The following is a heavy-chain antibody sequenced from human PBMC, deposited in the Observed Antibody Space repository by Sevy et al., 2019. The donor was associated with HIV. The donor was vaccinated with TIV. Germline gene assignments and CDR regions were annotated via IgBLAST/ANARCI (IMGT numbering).Heavy chain of an antibody. D-gene: IGHD2-15*01. CDR1: GYTFSIYR. J-gene: IGHJ4*02. V-gene: IGHV1-18*01. CDR3: ARAFCTSGRCYSLAY. CDR2: ISPPTGDT. Sequence: ASVKVSCKVSGYTFSIYRITWVRQAPGQGLEWMGWISPPTGDTKFAENFQDRVTMSTDTSTATAYMELSSLRSDDTAVYYCARAFCTSGRCYSLAYWGQGTLVTVSS.